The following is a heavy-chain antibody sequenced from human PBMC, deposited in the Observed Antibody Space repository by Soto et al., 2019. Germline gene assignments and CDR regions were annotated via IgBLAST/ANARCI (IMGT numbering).Heavy chain of an antibody. CDR1: GFTFSSFW. V-gene: IGHV3-74*01. Sequence: LRLSCAASGFTFSSFWMHWVRQAPGKGLVWVSRINSDGSGASYADFVEGRFTISRDNAKNTVYFQMNSLREEDTAVYYCIRDYGEAGSTNAFDIWGQGTMVTVSS. CDR2: INSDGSGA. D-gene: IGHD3-10*01. J-gene: IGHJ3*02. CDR3: IRDYGEAGSTNAFDI.